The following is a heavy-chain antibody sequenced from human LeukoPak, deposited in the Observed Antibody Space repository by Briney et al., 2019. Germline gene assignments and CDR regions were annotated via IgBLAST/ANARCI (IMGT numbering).Heavy chain of an antibody. D-gene: IGHD3-22*01. CDR3: AKDTDDSTGYYYYYYYGIDV. CDR1: GFTISSYG. CDR2: ISYNGDHK. Sequence: GGSLRLSCAASGFTISSYGMHWVRQAPGKGLEWVAIISYNGDHKYYGDSVKGRFTISRDNSKNTLFLQMDSLRAEDTAVYYCAKDTDDSTGYYYYYYYGIDVWGQETTVTVSS. V-gene: IGHV3-30*18. J-gene: IGHJ6*02.